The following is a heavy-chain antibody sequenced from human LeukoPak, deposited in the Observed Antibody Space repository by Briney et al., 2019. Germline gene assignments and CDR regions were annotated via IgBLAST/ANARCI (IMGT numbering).Heavy chain of an antibody. D-gene: IGHD2-2*01. CDR2: INPNSGAT. Sequence: ASVKVSCKASGYTFTGYYMHWVRQAPGRGLEWMGWINPNSGATKYAQKFQGRVTMTRDTSISTAYMEVSRLRFDDTAVYYCARDGGWYQLLWWFDPWGQGTLSPSLQ. V-gene: IGHV1-2*02. CDR1: GYTFTGYY. CDR3: ARDGGWYQLLWWFDP. J-gene: IGHJ5*02.